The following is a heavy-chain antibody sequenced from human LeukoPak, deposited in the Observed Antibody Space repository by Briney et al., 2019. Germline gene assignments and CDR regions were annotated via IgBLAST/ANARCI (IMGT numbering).Heavy chain of an antibody. J-gene: IGHJ4*02. CDR1: GFTFSSYS. CDR2: ISSRNTYI. V-gene: IGHV3-21*06. Sequence: PGGSLRLSCAASGFTFSSYSMNWVRQAPGKGLEWVSSISSRNTYIFYADSVKGRFTISRDNAKNSLYLQMNSLRAEDTAVYYCARDSAGGVYYFDYWGQGSLVTVSP. CDR3: ARDSAGGVYYFDY. D-gene: IGHD3-10*01.